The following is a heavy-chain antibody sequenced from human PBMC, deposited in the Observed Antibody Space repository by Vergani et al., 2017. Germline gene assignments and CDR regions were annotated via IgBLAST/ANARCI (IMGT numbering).Heavy chain of an antibody. J-gene: IGHJ6*03. CDR1: GFTFSSYS. Sequence: VQLVESGGGLVKPGGSLRLSCAASGFTFSSYSMNWVRQAPGKGLEWIGYIYYSGSTNYNPSLKSRVTISVDTSKNQFSLKLSSVTAADTAVYYCARGGVPAAKAPARQGYYYYMDVWGKGTTVTVSS. D-gene: IGHD2-2*01. V-gene: IGHV4-59*01. CDR3: ARGGVPAAKAPARQGYYYYMDV. CDR2: IYYSGST.